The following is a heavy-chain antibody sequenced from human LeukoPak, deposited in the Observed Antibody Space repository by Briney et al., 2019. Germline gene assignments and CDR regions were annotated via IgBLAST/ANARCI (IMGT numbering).Heavy chain of an antibody. CDR3: ARDYVWGSYRLFAFDI. Sequence: GGSLRLSCAASGFTFSTYAMSWVRQAPGKGLEWVSSISSSSSYIYYADSVKGRFTISRDNAKNSLYLQMNSLRAEDTAVYYCARDYVWGSYRLFAFDIWGQGTMVTVSS. CDR1: GFTFSTYA. CDR2: ISSSSSYI. D-gene: IGHD3-16*02. V-gene: IGHV3-21*01. J-gene: IGHJ3*02.